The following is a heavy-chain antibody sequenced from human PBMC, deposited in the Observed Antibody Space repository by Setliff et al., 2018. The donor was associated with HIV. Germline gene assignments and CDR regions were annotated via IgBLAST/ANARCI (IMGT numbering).Heavy chain of an antibody. CDR3: ATDYTSSFDY. J-gene: IGHJ4*02. D-gene: IGHD6-13*01. Sequence: ASVKVSCKASGYTFTDYYMHWVQQAPGKGLEWMGRVDPEDGETIYAEKFQGRVTITADTSTDTAYMELSSLRSEDTAVYYCATDYTSSFDYWGQGTLVTV. V-gene: IGHV1-69-2*01. CDR2: VDPEDGET. CDR1: GYTFTDYY.